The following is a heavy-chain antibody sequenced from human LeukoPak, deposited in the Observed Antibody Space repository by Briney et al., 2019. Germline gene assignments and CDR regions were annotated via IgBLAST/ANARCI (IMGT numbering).Heavy chain of an antibody. V-gene: IGHV3-53*01. CDR1: GFTVSSNY. D-gene: IGHD5-12*01. CDR3: ARDNVRGYDGRLVYYFDY. Sequence: PGGSLRLSCAASGFTVSSNYMSWVRQAPGKGLEWVSVIYSGGSTYYADSVNGRFTISRDNSKNTLYLQMNSLRAEDTAVYYCARDNVRGYDGRLVYYFDYWGQGTLVTVSS. J-gene: IGHJ4*02. CDR2: IYSGGST.